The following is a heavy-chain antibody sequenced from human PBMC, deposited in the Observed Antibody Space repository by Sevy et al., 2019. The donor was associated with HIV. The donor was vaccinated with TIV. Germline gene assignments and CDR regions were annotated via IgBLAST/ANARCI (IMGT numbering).Heavy chain of an antibody. V-gene: IGHV3-21*01. CDR1: GFTFSRSS. D-gene: IGHD3-10*01. CDR2: ISSSSNYI. Sequence: GGSLRLSCIASGFTFSRSSMNWVRQAPGKGLEWVSSISSSSNYIYYADSMNGRFTISRDNAKNSLYLQMNSLRAEDTAVYYCAGDRREMVKGADDSFHIWGQGTMVTVSS. CDR3: AGDRREMVKGADDSFHI. J-gene: IGHJ3*02.